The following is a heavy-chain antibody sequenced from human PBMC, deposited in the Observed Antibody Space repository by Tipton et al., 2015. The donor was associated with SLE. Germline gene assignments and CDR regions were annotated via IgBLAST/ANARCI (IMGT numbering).Heavy chain of an antibody. CDR3: AGAWQGYCSGGTCYVLDY. D-gene: IGHD2-15*01. V-gene: IGHV4-59*11. Sequence: TLSLTCTVSGGSISSHYWSWIRQPPGKGLEWIGYISYSETTNYNPSLKSRVTISVDTSKNQFSLKLRSVTAADTAVYYCAGAWQGYCSGGTCYVLDYWGQGTLVTVPS. J-gene: IGHJ4*02. CDR1: GGSISSHY. CDR2: ISYSETT.